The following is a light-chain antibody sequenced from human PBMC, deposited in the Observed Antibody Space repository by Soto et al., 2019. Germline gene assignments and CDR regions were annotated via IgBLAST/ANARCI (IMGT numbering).Light chain of an antibody. Sequence: QSALTQPRSVSGSPGQSVTISCTGTSSDVGGYNYVSWYQQHPGKAPELMIYDVTKRPSGVPDRFSGSKSGNTTSLTISGLQAEDEADYYCCSYVGTDTYSFGTGTKLTVL. CDR3: CSYVGTDTYS. V-gene: IGLV2-11*01. J-gene: IGLJ1*01. CDR1: SSDVGGYNY. CDR2: DVT.